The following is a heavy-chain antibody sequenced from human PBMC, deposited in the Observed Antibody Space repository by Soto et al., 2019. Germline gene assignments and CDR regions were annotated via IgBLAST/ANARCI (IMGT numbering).Heavy chain of an antibody. CDR2: ISWNSGSI. D-gene: IGHD1-7*01. CDR3: AKGGYNWNSYLHY. J-gene: IGHJ4*02. CDR1: GFTFDDYA. Sequence: EVQLVESGGGLVQPGRSLRLSCAASGFTFDDYAMHWVRQAPGKGLEWVSGISWNSGSIDYADSVKGRFTISRENAKNSLYRQMNSLRTEDTALYYCAKGGYNWNSYLHYWGQGTLVTVSS. V-gene: IGHV3-9*01.